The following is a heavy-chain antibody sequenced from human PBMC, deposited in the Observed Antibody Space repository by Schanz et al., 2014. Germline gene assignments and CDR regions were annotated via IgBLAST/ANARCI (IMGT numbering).Heavy chain of an antibody. V-gene: IGHV4-31*02. D-gene: IGHD4-17*01. CDR2: ISYSGST. CDR1: GFTFSSYA. J-gene: IGHJ3*02. Sequence: QVQLVESGGGLVKPGGSLRLSCAASGFTFSSYAMHWVRQHPGKGLEWIGFISYSGSTYYNPSLKSRVTISVDTSKNQFSLNLSSATAADTAVYYCARDRGHGDLPGDIWGQGTMVTVSS. CDR3: ARDRGHGDLPGDI.